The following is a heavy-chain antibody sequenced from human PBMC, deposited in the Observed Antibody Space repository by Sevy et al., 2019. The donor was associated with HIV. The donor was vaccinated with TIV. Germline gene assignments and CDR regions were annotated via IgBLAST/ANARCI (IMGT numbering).Heavy chain of an antibody. D-gene: IGHD6-19*01. CDR2: ISSSSSYI. J-gene: IGHJ4*02. V-gene: IGHV3-21*01. Sequence: GGSLRLSCAASGFTFSSYSMNWVRQAPGKGLEWVSSISSSSSYIYYADSVKGRFTISRDNAKNSLYLQMNSLRAEDTAVYYCARGLGRSSGWYDYWGQGTLVTVSS. CDR3: ARGLGRSSGWYDY. CDR1: GFTFSSYS.